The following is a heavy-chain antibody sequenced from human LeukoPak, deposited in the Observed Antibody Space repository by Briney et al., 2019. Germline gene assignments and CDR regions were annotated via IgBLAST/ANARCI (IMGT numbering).Heavy chain of an antibody. D-gene: IGHD3-10*01. Sequence: GRSLRLSCAASGFTFDDYAMHWVRQAPGKGLEWVSGISWNSDSIGYADSVKGRFTISRDNAKNSLYLQMNSLRAEDTALYYCAKARSYGSGSCDYWGQGTLVTVSS. CDR3: AKARSYGSGSCDY. V-gene: IGHV3-9*01. J-gene: IGHJ4*02. CDR1: GFTFDDYA. CDR2: ISWNSDSI.